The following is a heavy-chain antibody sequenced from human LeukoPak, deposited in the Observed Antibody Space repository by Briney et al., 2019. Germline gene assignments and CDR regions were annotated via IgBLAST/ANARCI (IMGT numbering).Heavy chain of an antibody. V-gene: IGHV3-30*04. J-gene: IGHJ6*04. Sequence: PGRSLRLSCGASGFTFSSYAMHWVRQAPGKGLEWVAVISYDGSNKYYADSVKGRFTISRDNSKNTLYLQMNSLRAEDTAVYYCASTRSHYYYYGMDVWGKGTTVTVSS. CDR2: ISYDGSNK. CDR1: GFTFSSYA. CDR3: ASTRSHYYYYGMDV.